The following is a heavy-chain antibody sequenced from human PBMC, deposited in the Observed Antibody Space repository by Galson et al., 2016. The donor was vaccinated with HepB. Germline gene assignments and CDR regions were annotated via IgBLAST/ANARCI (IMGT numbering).Heavy chain of an antibody. CDR3: ARVRDGYNHYYYYGMDV. CDR2: IIPIFGTS. Sequence: SVKVSCKASGGTFTSYAISWVRQAPGQGLEWMGGIIPIFGTSNYAQKFQGRVTIAADESTSTAYMELSSLRSEDTAVYYCARVRDGYNHYYYYGMDVGGQGTMVTVSS. D-gene: IGHD5-24*01. V-gene: IGHV1-69*13. J-gene: IGHJ6*02. CDR1: GGTFTSYA.